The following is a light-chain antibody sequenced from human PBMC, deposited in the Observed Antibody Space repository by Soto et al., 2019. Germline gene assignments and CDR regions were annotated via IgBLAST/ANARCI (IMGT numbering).Light chain of an antibody. CDR2: KAS. CDR3: QQSYSTPWT. Sequence: DIKMTQIPSTLPASVGDTVTIICRASESISSWLAWYQQKPGKAPKLLIYKASTLKSGVPSRFSGSGSGTDFTLTISSLQPEDFATYYCQQSYSTPWTFGQGTKVDI. V-gene: IGKV1-5*03. CDR1: ESISSW. J-gene: IGKJ1*01.